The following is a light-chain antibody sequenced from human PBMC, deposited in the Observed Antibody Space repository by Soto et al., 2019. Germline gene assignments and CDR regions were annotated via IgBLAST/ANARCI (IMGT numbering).Light chain of an antibody. Sequence: QSALTQPPSASGSPGQSLTISCTGTSSDVGYYNFVFWYQQHPGKAPKLIIYEVNKRPSGVPDRFSGSKSGNTASLTVSGLQTEDEADYYCSSYAGSDIFVFGGGTKLTVL. V-gene: IGLV2-8*01. CDR2: EVN. CDR3: SSYAGSDIFV. CDR1: SSDVGYYNF. J-gene: IGLJ2*01.